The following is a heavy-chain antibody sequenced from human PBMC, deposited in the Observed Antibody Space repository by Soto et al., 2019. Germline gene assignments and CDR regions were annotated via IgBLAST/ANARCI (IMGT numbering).Heavy chain of an antibody. CDR3: ARDPGVIAAAGPFDY. Sequence: SETLSLTCTVSGGSISSYYWSWIRQPPGKGLEWIGYIYYSGSTNYNPSLKSRVTISVDTSKNQFSLKLSSVTAADTAVYYCARDPGVIAAAGPFDYWGQGTLVTVSS. CDR1: GGSISSYY. CDR2: IYYSGST. D-gene: IGHD6-13*01. V-gene: IGHV4-59*01. J-gene: IGHJ4*02.